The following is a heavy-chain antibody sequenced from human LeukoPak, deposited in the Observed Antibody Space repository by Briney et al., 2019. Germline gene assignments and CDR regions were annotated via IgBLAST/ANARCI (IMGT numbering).Heavy chain of an antibody. D-gene: IGHD6-19*01. J-gene: IGHJ4*02. CDR1: GFTFDDYA. Sequence: SGGSLRLSCAASGFTFDDYALHWVRQAPGKGLEWVSGISWNSGSIGYADSVKGRFTISRDNAKNSLYLQMNSLRAEDTALYYCAKTSYSSGWLDYWGQGTLVTVSS. V-gene: IGHV3-9*01. CDR2: ISWNSGSI. CDR3: AKTSYSSGWLDY.